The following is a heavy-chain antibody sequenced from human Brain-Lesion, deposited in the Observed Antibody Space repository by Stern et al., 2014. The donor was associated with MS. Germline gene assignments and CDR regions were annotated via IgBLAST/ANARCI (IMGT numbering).Heavy chain of an antibody. CDR3: ATLSPGAGGNYYRHFDY. CDR2: FDPEDGEK. Sequence: VQLVESGAEVKKPGASVKVSCKVSGYTLTELSMHWGRQAPRQGLEWMGGFDPEDGEKIYAQKFQGRVTMTEDTSTDTAYMELSSLRSEDTAVYYCATLSPGAGGNYYRHFDYWGQGTLVTVSS. V-gene: IGHV1-24*01. CDR1: GYTLTELS. J-gene: IGHJ4*02. D-gene: IGHD1-26*01.